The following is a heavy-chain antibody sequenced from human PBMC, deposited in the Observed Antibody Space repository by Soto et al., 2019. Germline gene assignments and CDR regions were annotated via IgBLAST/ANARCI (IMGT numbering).Heavy chain of an antibody. D-gene: IGHD4-17*01. CDR3: GKDLKWGGMTTIHYFDS. CDR1: GFTADDYA. J-gene: IGHJ4*02. Sequence: EVQLVESGGGLVQPGRSLRLSCVASGFTADDYAMHWVRQAPGKGLEWVSGISSNSDTIDYADSVKGRFTISRDNAKNSLFLQMNSLRPEDKGLYYCGKDLKWGGMTTIHYFDSWGQGTLVTVSS. V-gene: IGHV3-9*02. CDR2: ISSNSDTI.